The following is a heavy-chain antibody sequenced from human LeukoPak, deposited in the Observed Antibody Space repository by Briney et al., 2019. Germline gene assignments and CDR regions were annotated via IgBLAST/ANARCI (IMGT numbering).Heavy chain of an antibody. J-gene: IGHJ6*03. Sequence: GGSLRLSCAASGFTFSDYSMHWVRQAPGKGLNWVAFIRYDGNNKYYADSVKGRFTISRDNSKNMLYLEMNSLSTEDTAVYYCASRAGVGATHYYYYMDVWGKGTTVTISS. CDR3: ASRAGVGATHYYYYMDV. V-gene: IGHV3-30*02. D-gene: IGHD1-26*01. CDR1: GFTFSDYS. CDR2: IRYDGNNK.